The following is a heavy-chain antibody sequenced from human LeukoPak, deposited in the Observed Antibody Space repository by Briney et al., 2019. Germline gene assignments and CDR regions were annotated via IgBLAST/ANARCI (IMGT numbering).Heavy chain of an antibody. CDR2: IYHSGST. CDR3: ARGRDGYISYYFDY. J-gene: IGHJ4*02. V-gene: IGHV4-38-2*01. D-gene: IGHD5-24*01. Sequence: SETLSLTCAVSGYSISSGYYWGWIRQPPGKGLEWIGSIYHSGSTYYNPSLKRRVTISVDTSKNQFSLKLSSVTAADTAVYYCARGRDGYISYYFDYWGQGTLVTVSS. CDR1: GYSISSGYY.